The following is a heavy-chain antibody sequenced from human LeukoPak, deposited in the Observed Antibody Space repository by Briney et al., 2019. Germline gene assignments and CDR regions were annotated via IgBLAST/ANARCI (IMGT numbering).Heavy chain of an antibody. J-gene: IGHJ4*02. Sequence: PSETLSLTCTVSGGSISSSSYYWGWIRQPPGKGLEWIGSIYYSGSTYYNPSLKSRVTISVDTSKNQFSLKLSSVTAADTAVYYCARGGCGGSCYARSQNFDYWGQGTLVTVSS. V-gene: IGHV4-39*07. CDR2: IYYSGST. CDR3: ARGGCGGSCYARSQNFDY. CDR1: GGSISSSSYY. D-gene: IGHD2-15*01.